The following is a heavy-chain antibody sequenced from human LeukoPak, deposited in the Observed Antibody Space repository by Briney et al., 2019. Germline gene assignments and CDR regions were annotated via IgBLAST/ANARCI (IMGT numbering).Heavy chain of an antibody. V-gene: IGHV4-30-4*01. D-gene: IGHD5-12*01. CDR2: IHYSGST. J-gene: IGHJ5*02. CDR3: ARVPKWREFDP. CDR1: GGSIGSGDHY. Sequence: KPSETLSLTCTVSGGSIGSGDHYWSWIRQPPGKGLEWIGYIHYSGSTSYNPSLKSRVTISLDTSKNQFSLKVSSVTAADTAVYYCARVPKWREFDPWGQGTLVTVSS.